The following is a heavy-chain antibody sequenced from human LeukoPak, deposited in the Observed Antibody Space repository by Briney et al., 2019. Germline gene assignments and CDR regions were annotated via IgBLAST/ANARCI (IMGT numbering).Heavy chain of an antibody. CDR3: ANVSPPFDY. CDR2: ISYDGSNK. V-gene: IGHV3-30*18. J-gene: IGHJ4*02. Sequence: GGSPTLSCAASGFTFSSYGMHWVRQAPGKGLEGVAVISYDGSNKYYADPVKGRFTISRDNSKNTLYLQMNSLRAEDTAVYYCANVSPPFDYWGQGTLVTVSS. CDR1: GFTFSSYG. D-gene: IGHD5/OR15-5a*01.